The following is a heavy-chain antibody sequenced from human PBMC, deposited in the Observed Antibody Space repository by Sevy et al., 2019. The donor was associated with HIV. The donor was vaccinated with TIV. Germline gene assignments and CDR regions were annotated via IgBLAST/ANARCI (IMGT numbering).Heavy chain of an antibody. CDR1: GFTFSSYA. CDR3: ARDNGWYDFYYYGMDV. V-gene: IGHV3-30*04. D-gene: IGHD6-19*01. CDR2: ISYDGNNK. J-gene: IGHJ6*02. Sequence: GGSLRLSCAASGFTFSSYAMHWVRQAPGKGLEWVAVISYDGNNKYYADSVKGRFTISRDNSKNTLYLQMNSLRVEETAVYYCARDNGWYDFYYYGMDVWGQGTTVTVSS.